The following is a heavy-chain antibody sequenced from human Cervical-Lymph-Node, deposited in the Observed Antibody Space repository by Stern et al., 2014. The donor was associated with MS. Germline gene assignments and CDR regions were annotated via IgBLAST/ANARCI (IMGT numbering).Heavy chain of an antibody. V-gene: IGHV3-30*04. Sequence: VQLVESEGGVVRPGRSLSLSCATSGFTFSRYAVLWVRQAPGKGLEWVAAISYDGSIKFYGDSVKGRFTISRDNSKNTLFLQMNNLRPEDSGVYHCARDRLDGDYVYYYGLDVWGQGTTVTVSS. D-gene: IGHD4-17*01. CDR2: ISYDGSIK. J-gene: IGHJ6*02. CDR3: ARDRLDGDYVYYYGLDV. CDR1: GFTFSRYA.